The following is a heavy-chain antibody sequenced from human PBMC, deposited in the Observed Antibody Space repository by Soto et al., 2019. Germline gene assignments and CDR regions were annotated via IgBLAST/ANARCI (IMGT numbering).Heavy chain of an antibody. CDR3: AKDMNGRYSSSWSEYFQH. D-gene: IGHD6-13*01. Sequence: GGSLRLSCAASGFTFDDYTMHWVRQAPGKGLEWVSLISWDGGSTYYADSEKGRFTISRDNSKNSLYLQMNSLRTEDTALYYCAKDMNGRYSSSWSEYFQHWGQGTLVTVSS. V-gene: IGHV3-43*01. J-gene: IGHJ1*01. CDR1: GFTFDDYT. CDR2: ISWDGGST.